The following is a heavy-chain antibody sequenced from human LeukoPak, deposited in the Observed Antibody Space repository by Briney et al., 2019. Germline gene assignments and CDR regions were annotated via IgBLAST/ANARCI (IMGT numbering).Heavy chain of an antibody. CDR2: ISGSGGST. CDR1: GFTFSSYD. CDR3: AKDGGEYYDILTGYYPRLYYMDV. D-gene: IGHD3-9*01. J-gene: IGHJ6*03. Sequence: GGSLRLSCAASGFTFSSYDMNWVRQAPGKGLEWVSTISGSGGSTYYADSVKGRFTISRDNSKNTLYLQMNSLRAEDTAVYYCAKDGGEYYDILTGYYPRLYYMDVWGKGTTVTISS. V-gene: IGHV3-23*01.